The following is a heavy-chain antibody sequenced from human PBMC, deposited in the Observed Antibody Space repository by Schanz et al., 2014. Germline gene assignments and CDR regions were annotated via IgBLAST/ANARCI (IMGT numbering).Heavy chain of an antibody. CDR3: ARDRGYDFSFDP. V-gene: IGHV4-4*07. CDR1: GGSISSFY. Sequence: QVQLQESGPGLVKSSETLSLTCTVSGGSISSFYWGWIRQPAGKGLEWIGRIYTRGSTNYNPSLKSRVPMAQDPSKNQFPLKLSSVTAADPAVYYCARDRGYDFSFDPWGQGTLVTGSS. J-gene: IGHJ5*02. CDR2: IYTRGST. D-gene: IGHD3-3*01.